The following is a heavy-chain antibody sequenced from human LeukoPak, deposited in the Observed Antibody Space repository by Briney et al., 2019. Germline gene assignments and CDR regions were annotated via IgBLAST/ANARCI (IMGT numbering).Heavy chain of an antibody. CDR1: GGTFSSYA. J-gene: IGHJ6*02. Sequence: ASVKVSCKASGGTFSSYAISWARQAPGQGLEWMGGIIPIFGTANYAQKFQGRVTITADESTSTAYMELSSLRSEDTAVYYCARDLPRIAARPGYYYYGMDVWGQGTTVTVSS. D-gene: IGHD6-6*01. CDR3: ARDLPRIAARPGYYYYGMDV. CDR2: IIPIFGTA. V-gene: IGHV1-69*13.